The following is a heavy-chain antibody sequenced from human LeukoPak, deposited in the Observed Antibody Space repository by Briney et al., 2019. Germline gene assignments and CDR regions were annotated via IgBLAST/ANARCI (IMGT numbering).Heavy chain of an antibody. CDR2: IIPIFGTA. CDR3: ARDRYDYGDYRYYGMDV. J-gene: IGHJ6*02. CDR1: GYTFTSYD. V-gene: IGHV1-69*06. D-gene: IGHD4-17*01. Sequence: SVKVSCKASGYTFTSYDISWVRQAPGQGLEWMGGIIPIFGTANYAQKFQGRVTITADKSTSTAYMELSSLRSEDTAVYYCARDRYDYGDYRYYGMDVWGQGTTVTVSS.